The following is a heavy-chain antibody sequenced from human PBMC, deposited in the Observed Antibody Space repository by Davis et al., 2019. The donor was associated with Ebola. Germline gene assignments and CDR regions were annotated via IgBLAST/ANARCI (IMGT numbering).Heavy chain of an antibody. V-gene: IGHV3-30*18. CDR3: AKDGGSYSGSYYVYYGMDV. D-gene: IGHD1-26*01. Sequence: GESLKISCAASGFRFSTYEMNWARQAPGKGLEWVAVISYDGSNKYYADSVKGRFTISRDNSKNTLYLQMNSLRAEDTAVYYCAKDGGSYSGSYYVYYGMDVWGQGTTVTVSS. CDR2: ISYDGSNK. J-gene: IGHJ6*02. CDR1: GFRFSTYE.